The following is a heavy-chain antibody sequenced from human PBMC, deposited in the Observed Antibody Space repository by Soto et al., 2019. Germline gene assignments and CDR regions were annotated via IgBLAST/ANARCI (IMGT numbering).Heavy chain of an antibody. CDR3: AKDTLPSIAAAGILDY. J-gene: IGHJ4*02. CDR2: ISCNSGSI. Sequence: GGSLRLSCAASGFTFDDYAMHWVRQAPGKGLEWASGISCNSGSIGYADSVKGRFTISRDNAKNSLYLQMNSLRAEDTALYYCAKDTLPSIAAAGILDYWGQGTLVTVSS. D-gene: IGHD6-13*01. V-gene: IGHV3-9*01. CDR1: GFTFDDYA.